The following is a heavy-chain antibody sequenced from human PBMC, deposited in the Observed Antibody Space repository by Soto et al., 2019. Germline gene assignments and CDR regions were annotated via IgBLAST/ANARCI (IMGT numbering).Heavy chain of an antibody. CDR3: ASVFTDGVDY. V-gene: IGHV3-30-3*01. CDR2: ISYDGSNK. Sequence: QVQLVESGGGVVQPGRSLRLSCAASGFTFSSYAMHWVRQAPGKGLEWVAVISYDGSNKYYADSVKGRFTISRDNSKNTLDLQMNGLRAEDTAVYYCASVFTDGVDYWGQGTLVTVSS. D-gene: IGHD3-16*01. J-gene: IGHJ4*02. CDR1: GFTFSSYA.